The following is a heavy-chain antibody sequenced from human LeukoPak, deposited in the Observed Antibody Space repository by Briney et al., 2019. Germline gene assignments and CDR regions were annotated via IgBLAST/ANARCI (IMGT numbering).Heavy chain of an antibody. CDR1: GFTFNRYG. V-gene: IGHV3-30*18. Sequence: PGVSLRLSCAASGFTFNRYGMHWVRQAPGKGLEWVAAISSDGNSKYYVDSVKGRFAISRDNSKNTLYLQMNSLRPEDTAVYYCPKRRHDYTDNFAREFDYWGQGTLVTVSS. CDR2: ISSDGNSK. CDR3: PKRRHDYTDNFAREFDY. J-gene: IGHJ4*02. D-gene: IGHD4-11*01.